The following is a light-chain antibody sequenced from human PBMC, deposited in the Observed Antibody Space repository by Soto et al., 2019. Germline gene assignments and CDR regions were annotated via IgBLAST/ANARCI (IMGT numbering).Light chain of an antibody. CDR2: RNN. J-gene: IGLJ3*02. Sequence: QSVLTQPPSASGTPGQRVTISCSGSSSNIGSHSVTWYQQLPGTAPKLLSHRNNQRPSGVPDRFSGSKSGTSASLAIIGLQSEDEANYYCASWDDNLRAGVFGEGTKVTVL. V-gene: IGLV1-44*01. CDR1: SSNIGSHS. CDR3: ASWDDNLRAGV.